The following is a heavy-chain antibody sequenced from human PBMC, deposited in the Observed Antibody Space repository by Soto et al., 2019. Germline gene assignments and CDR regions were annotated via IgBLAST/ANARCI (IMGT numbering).Heavy chain of an antibody. Sequence: QVQLQESGPGLVNPSATLSLTCSVSGVSISSYYWAWLRQPAGQGLEWVGPMSTSGSLNYNPSLKGRVTLSIDTFKNDFSLNLRSVTAADRAVYFCGRVINFRGIDGWGQGTTVTVS. J-gene: IGHJ6*02. CDR2: MSTSGSL. CDR1: GVSISSYY. CDR3: GRVINFRGIDG. V-gene: IGHV4-4*07.